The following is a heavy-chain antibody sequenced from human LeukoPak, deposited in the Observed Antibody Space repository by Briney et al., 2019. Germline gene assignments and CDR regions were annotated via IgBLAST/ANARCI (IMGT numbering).Heavy chain of an antibody. CDR3: ARSNCGGDCYLGFDY. D-gene: IGHD2-21*02. V-gene: IGHV3-7*01. Sequence: GGSLRLSCAASGFTFSNYYMSWVRQAPGKGLEWVANIKHDGGEKYYVDSVKGRFTISRDNADNSLYLQMSSLRAEDTALYYCARSNCGGDCYLGFDYWGQGTLVTVSS. CDR1: GFTFSNYY. J-gene: IGHJ4*02. CDR2: IKHDGGEK.